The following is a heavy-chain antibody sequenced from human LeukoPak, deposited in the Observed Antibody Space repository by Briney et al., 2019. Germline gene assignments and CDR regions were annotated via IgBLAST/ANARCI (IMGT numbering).Heavy chain of an antibody. J-gene: IGHJ4*02. V-gene: IGHV4-59*01. CDR2: IYYSGST. D-gene: IGHD5-24*01. Sequence: SETLSLTCTVSGGSISSYYWSWIRQPPGKGLEWIGYIYYSGSTNYSPSLKSRVTISVDTSKNQFSLKLSSVTAADTAVYYCARAKPRRDGYNYYDYWGQGTLVTVSS. CDR3: ARAKPRRDGYNYYDY. CDR1: GGSISSYY.